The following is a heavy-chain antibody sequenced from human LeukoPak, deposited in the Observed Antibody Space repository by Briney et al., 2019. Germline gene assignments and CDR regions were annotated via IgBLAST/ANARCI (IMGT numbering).Heavy chain of an antibody. V-gene: IGHV3-23*01. J-gene: IGHJ4*02. CDR1: GFTFSSYA. Sequence: GGSLRLSCAASGFTFSSYAMSWVRQAPGKGLEWVSAISGSGGSTYYADSVQGRFTISRDNSKSTLCLQMNSLRAEDTAVYYCARGGGFITFDYWGQGTLVTVSS. D-gene: IGHD3-22*01. CDR2: ISGSGGST. CDR3: ARGGGFITFDY.